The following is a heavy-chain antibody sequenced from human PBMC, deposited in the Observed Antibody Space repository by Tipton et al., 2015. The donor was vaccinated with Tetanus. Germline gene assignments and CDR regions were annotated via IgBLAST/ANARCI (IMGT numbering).Heavy chain of an antibody. D-gene: IGHD6-13*01. CDR1: GDSITSFY. V-gene: IGHV4-59*12. Sequence: LRLSCTVSGDSITSFYWSWIRQPPGKGLEWIGYIFYGGTTNYNPSLKSRVTMSVDTSKRQFSLKLNSVTAADTAVYYCARGWGSSWYYFDYWGQGILVTVSS. CDR2: IFYGGTT. J-gene: IGHJ4*02. CDR3: ARGWGSSWYYFDY.